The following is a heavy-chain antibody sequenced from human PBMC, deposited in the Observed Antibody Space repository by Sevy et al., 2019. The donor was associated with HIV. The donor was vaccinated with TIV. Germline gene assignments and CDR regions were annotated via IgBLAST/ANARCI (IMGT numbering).Heavy chain of an antibody. CDR1: GFTFDDYA. D-gene: IGHD3-22*01. J-gene: IGHJ5*02. V-gene: IGHV3-9*01. CDR3: AKGPNQIDYYDSSGLPWFDP. CDR2: ISWNSGSI. Sequence: GGSLRLSCAASGFTFDDYAMHWVRQAPGKGLEWVSDISWNSGSIGYADSVKGRFTISRDNAKNSLYLQMNSLRAEDTALYYCAKGPNQIDYYDSSGLPWFDPWGQGTLVTVSS.